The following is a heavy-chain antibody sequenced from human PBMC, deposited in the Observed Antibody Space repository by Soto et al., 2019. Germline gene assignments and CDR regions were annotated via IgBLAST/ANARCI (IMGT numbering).Heavy chain of an antibody. CDR2: ISGSGGST. Sequence: EVQLLESGGGLVQPGGSLRLSCAASGFTFSSYAMSWVRQAPGKGLEWVSAISGSGGSTYYADSVKGRFTISRDNSKNTLYLQMNSLRAEATAVYYCAKAPQLGPVVVITLYYFDYWGQGTLVTVSS. CDR3: AKAPQLGPVVVITLYYFDY. J-gene: IGHJ4*02. D-gene: IGHD3-22*01. V-gene: IGHV3-23*01. CDR1: GFTFSSYA.